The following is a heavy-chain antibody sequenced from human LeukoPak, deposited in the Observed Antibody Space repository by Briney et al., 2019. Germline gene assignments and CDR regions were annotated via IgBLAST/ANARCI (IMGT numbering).Heavy chain of an antibody. CDR3: ARESPDIVVVVAAIPYYFDY. CDR2: IYTSGST. CDR1: GGSISSGSYY. Sequence: SQTLSLTCTVSGGSISSGSYYWSWIRQPAGTGLEWIGRIYTSGSTNYNPSLKSRVTISVDTPKNQFSLKLSSVTAADTAVYYCARESPDIVVVVAAIPYYFDYWGQGTLVTVSS. V-gene: IGHV4-61*02. J-gene: IGHJ4*02. D-gene: IGHD2-15*01.